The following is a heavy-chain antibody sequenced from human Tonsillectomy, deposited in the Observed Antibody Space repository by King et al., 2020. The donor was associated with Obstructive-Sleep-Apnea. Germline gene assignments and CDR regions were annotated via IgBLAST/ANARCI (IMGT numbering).Heavy chain of an antibody. CDR1: GHTFTDNY. J-gene: IGHJ4*02. D-gene: IGHD3-16*01. CDR2: INPNSGGT. V-gene: IGHV1-2*04. Sequence: VQLVESGAEVKKPGASVKVSCKASGHTFTDNYMHWVRQAPGQGLEWMGWINPNSGGTNYAQKFQGWVTMTRHTSSTTAYMDLSRLNDTAVYYCARGWGSFDYWGQGTLVTVSS. CDR3: ARGWGSFDY.